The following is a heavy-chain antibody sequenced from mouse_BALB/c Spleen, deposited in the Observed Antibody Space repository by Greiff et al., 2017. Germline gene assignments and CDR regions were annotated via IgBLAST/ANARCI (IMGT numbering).Heavy chain of an antibody. CDR1: GYTFTSYT. Sequence: QVQLQQSGAELARPGASVKLSCKASGYTFTSYTMHWVKQRPGQGLEWIGYINPSSGYTNYNQKFKDKATLTADKSSNTAYLQLSSLTSEDTAVYYCARGGGNYLDYWGQGTTLTVSS. J-gene: IGHJ2*01. CDR3: ARGGGNYLDY. CDR2: INPSSGYT. V-gene: IGHV1-4*01. D-gene: IGHD1-1*02.